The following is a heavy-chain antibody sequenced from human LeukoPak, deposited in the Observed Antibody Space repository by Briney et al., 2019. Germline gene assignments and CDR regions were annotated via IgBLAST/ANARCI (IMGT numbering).Heavy chain of an antibody. J-gene: IGHJ4*02. D-gene: IGHD6-13*01. V-gene: IGHV1-18*01. CDR2: ISAYNGNT. CDR1: GYTFTSYG. Sequence: GASVKVSCKASGYTFTSYGISWVRQAPGQGLEWMGWISAYNGNTNYAQKLQGRVTMTTDTSTSTAYMELRSLRSDGTAVYYCARVFSSSWYLEAIDYWGQGTLVTVSS. CDR3: ARVFSSSWYLEAIDY.